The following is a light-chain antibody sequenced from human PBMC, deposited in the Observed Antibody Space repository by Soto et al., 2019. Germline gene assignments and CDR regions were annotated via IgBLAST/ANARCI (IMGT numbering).Light chain of an antibody. CDR1: QSISSC. V-gene: IGKV1-8*01. J-gene: IGKJ1*01. CDR3: QQYYSYPPT. CDR2: TAS. Sequence: RIIMNPSTLSASPGDRVTLTCGASQSISSCLAWYQQKPGKAPKLLIYTASTLQSGVPSRFSASGSGTDFTLTFICLKSENLETFYVQQYYSYPPTFAQGTRWIS.